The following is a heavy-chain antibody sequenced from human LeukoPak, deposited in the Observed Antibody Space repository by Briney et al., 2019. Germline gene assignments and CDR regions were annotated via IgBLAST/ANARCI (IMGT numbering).Heavy chain of an antibody. Sequence: PSETLSLTCTVSGGSISSSSYYWGWIRQPPGKGLEWIGSIYYSGSTYYNPSLKSRVTISVDTSKNQFSLKLSSVTAADTAVYYCARHSLFGGGPSHWGQGTLVTVSS. D-gene: IGHD3-16*02. V-gene: IGHV4-39*01. CDR2: IYYSGST. CDR1: GGSISSSSYY. J-gene: IGHJ4*02. CDR3: ARHSLFGGGPSH.